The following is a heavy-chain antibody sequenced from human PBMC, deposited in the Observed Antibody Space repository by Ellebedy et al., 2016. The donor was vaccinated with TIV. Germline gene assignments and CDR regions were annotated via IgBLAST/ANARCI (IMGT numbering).Heavy chain of an antibody. CDR1: GFSFSNYA. Sequence: GESLKISCAASGFSFSNYAMSWVRQAPGKGLEWVSAISGSGMSTYYVDSVKGRFTISRDNSTDTFYLQMNRLRVEDTAVYYCAKDLANWGIRFFDLWGRGTLVTVSS. CDR3: AKDLANWGIRFFDL. CDR2: ISGSGMST. V-gene: IGHV3-23*01. J-gene: IGHJ2*01. D-gene: IGHD7-27*01.